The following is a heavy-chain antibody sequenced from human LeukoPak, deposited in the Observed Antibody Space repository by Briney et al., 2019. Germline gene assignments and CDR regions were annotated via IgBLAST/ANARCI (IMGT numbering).Heavy chain of an antibody. Sequence: SETLSLTCAVSGGSIITTNWWSWVRQPPGKGLEWIGEVHLNGATHYNPSLGSRVSMSIDKSKNHMSLKLTSVTAADTAIYYCTRETGAFSPFGFWGQGTLVTVSS. J-gene: IGHJ4*02. CDR1: GGSIITTNW. V-gene: IGHV4-4*02. CDR2: VHLNGAT. D-gene: IGHD7-27*01. CDR3: TRETGAFSPFGF.